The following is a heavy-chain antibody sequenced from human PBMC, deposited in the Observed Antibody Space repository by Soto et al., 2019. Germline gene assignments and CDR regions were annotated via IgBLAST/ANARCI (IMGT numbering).Heavy chain of an antibody. J-gene: IGHJ6*02. CDR1: GFTFSSYS. CDR2: ISSSSTI. CDR3: ARDPYDYVWGSYPSYGMDV. D-gene: IGHD3-16*01. V-gene: IGHV3-48*02. Sequence: HPGGSLSLSCAASGFTFSSYSMNWVRQAPGKGLEWVSYISSSSTIYYADSVKGRFTISRDNAKNSLYLQMNSLRDEDTAVYYCARDPYDYVWGSYPSYGMDVWXQGTTVTVSS.